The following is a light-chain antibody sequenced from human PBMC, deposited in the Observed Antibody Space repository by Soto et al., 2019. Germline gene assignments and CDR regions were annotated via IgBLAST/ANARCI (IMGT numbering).Light chain of an antibody. Sequence: QSVLTQPPSASGSPGQSVTISCTGTSSTIGDFNPVSWYQHHPDKAPKLVIYEVNKRPSGVPDRFSGSKSGNTASLTVSGLQAEDEADYYCSSYAGSNCLFGGGTKVTVL. CDR1: SSTIGDFNP. CDR3: SSYAGSNCL. CDR2: EVN. J-gene: IGLJ2*01. V-gene: IGLV2-8*01.